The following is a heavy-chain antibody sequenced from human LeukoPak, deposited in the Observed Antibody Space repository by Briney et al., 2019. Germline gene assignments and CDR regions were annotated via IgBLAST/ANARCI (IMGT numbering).Heavy chain of an antibody. V-gene: IGHV1-18*01. Sequence: AASVKVSCKASGYTFTSYDISWVRQAPGQGLEWMGWISAYNGNTNYAQKLQGRVTMTTDTSTSTAYMELRSLRSDDTAVYYCASRYCSSTSCSQGFDPWGQGTLVTVSS. CDR3: ASRYCSSTSCSQGFDP. CDR2: ISAYNGNT. D-gene: IGHD2-2*01. J-gene: IGHJ5*02. CDR1: GYTFTSYD.